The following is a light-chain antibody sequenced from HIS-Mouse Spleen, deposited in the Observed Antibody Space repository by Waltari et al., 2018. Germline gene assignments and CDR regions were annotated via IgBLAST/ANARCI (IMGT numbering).Light chain of an antibody. CDR2: DVS. J-gene: IGLJ1*01. V-gene: IGLV2-11*01. CDR1: SSDVGGYNH. CDR3: CSYAGSYTGV. Sequence: QSALTQPRSVSGSPGQSVTIPCPGTSSDVGGYNHVPWYQQHPGKAPKLLIYDVSKRPSGVPDRFSGSKSGNTASLTISGLQAEDEADYYCCSYAGSYTGVFGTGTKVTVL.